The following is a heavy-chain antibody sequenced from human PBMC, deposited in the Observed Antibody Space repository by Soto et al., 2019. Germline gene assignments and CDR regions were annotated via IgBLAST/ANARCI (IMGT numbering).Heavy chain of an antibody. J-gene: IGHJ6*03. Sequence: GESLKISCKGSGYSFTSYWIGWVRQMPGKGLEWMGIIYPGDSDTRYSPSFQGQVTISADKSISTAYLQWSSLKASDTAMYYCARGVAIAAADPQYYYYYMDVWGKGTTVTVSS. D-gene: IGHD6-13*01. CDR2: IYPGDSDT. CDR3: ARGVAIAAADPQYYYYYMDV. V-gene: IGHV5-51*01. CDR1: GYSFTSYW.